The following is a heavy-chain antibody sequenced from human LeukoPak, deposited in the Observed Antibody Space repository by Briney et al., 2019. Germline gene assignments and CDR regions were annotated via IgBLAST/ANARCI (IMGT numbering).Heavy chain of an antibody. D-gene: IGHD5-12*01. V-gene: IGHV3-64*01. CDR1: GFTFSRYA. CDR2: ISTNGGST. J-gene: IGHJ4*02. CDR3: AVAYGGYDWEGRFEY. Sequence: PGGSLRLSCAASGFTFSRYALHWVRQAPGKGLEYVSSISTNGGSTYYANSVKGRFTISRDNSKNTLFLQLGSLRAEDMAVYYCAVAYGGYDWEGRFEYWGQGTLVTVSS.